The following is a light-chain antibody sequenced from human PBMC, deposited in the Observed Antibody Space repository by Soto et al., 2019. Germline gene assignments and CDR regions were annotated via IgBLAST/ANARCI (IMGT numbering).Light chain of an antibody. CDR3: QQRGVFPWFS. CDR2: TTS. J-gene: IGKJ3*01. V-gene: IGKV3-20*01. Sequence: IALMQSPGTLSLSPGERATLSCSASQSVTSRCLAWYQRKPGQAPRLLIHTTSIMTTDITDRFSGSGSGTDFTTTNSRFLPEDSGVYYCQQRGVFPWFSFGPGTRVDI. CDR1: QSVTSRC.